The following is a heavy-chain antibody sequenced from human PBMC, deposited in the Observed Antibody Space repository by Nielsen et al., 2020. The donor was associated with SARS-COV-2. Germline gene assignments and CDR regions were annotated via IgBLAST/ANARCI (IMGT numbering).Heavy chain of an antibody. J-gene: IGHJ4*02. V-gene: IGHV1-46*01. Sequence: ASVKVSCKASGYTFTSFYLHWVRQAPGQGLEWMGIINPSDGTTIYAQNFQGRVTMTRDTSTTTVYMELSSLRSEDTAVYYCARERAYYDFWSGYYFDYWGQGTLVTVSS. D-gene: IGHD3-3*01. CDR2: INPSDGTT. CDR3: ARERAYYDFWSGYYFDY. CDR1: GYTFTSFY.